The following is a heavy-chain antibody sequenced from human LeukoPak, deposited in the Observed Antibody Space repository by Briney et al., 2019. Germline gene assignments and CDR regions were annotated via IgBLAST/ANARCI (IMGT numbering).Heavy chain of an antibody. CDR3: ARPLDGGCDYLDY. D-gene: IGHD2-21*01. CDR1: GYTFTGYY. V-gene: IGHV1-2*06. Sequence: WASVKVSCKASGYTFTGYYMHWVRQAPGQGLEWMGRINPNSGGTNYAQKFQGRVTLTRDTSISTAYMELSRLRSDDTAVYYCARPLDGGCDYLDYWGQGTLVTVSS. J-gene: IGHJ4*02. CDR2: INPNSGGT.